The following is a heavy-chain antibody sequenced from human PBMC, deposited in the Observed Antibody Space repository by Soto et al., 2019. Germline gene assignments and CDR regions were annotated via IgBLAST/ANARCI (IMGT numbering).Heavy chain of an antibody. CDR2: IYPGDSDT. Sequence: GESLKISCKGPGYTFTDYWIGWVRQLPGKRLEWMGIIYPGDSDTRYSPSFQGHVTITVDKSTSTAYLQWNTLKASDTAMYYCARHISTFRYYYYAMDVWGQGTTVTVSS. CDR3: ARHISTFRYYYYAMDV. J-gene: IGHJ6*02. CDR1: GYTFTDYW. D-gene: IGHD2-2*01. V-gene: IGHV5-51*01.